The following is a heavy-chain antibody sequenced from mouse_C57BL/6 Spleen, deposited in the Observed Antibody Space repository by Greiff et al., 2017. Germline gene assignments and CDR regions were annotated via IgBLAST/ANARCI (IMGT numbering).Heavy chain of an antibody. CDR3: ARRNYYGGAMDY. CDR1: GYTFTSYW. CDR2: IDPSDSYT. J-gene: IGHJ4*01. V-gene: IGHV1-59*01. D-gene: IGHD1-1*02. Sequence: QVQLKQPGAELVRPGTSVKLSCKASGYTFTSYWMHWVKQRPGQGLEWIGVIDPSDSYTNYNQKFKGKATLTVDTSSSTAYMQLSSLTSEDSAVYYCARRNYYGGAMDYWGQGTSVTVSS.